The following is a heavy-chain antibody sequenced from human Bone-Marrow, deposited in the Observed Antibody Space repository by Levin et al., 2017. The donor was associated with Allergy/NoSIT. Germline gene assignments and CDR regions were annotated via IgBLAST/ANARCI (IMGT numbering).Heavy chain of an antibody. D-gene: IGHD2-21*02. CDR3: VKEGLRSWVVTATLFQH. J-gene: IGHJ1*01. Sequence: PGGSLRLSCSASGFTFSSYAMHWVRQAPGKGLEYVSAISSNGGSTYYADSVKGRFTISRDNSKNTLYLQMSSLRAEDTAVYYCVKEGLRSWVVTATLFQHWGQGTLVTVSS. CDR2: ISSNGGST. V-gene: IGHV3-64D*06. CDR1: GFTFSSYA.